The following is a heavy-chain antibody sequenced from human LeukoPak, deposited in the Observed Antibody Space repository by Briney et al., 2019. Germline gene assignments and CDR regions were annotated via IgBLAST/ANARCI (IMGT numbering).Heavy chain of an antibody. D-gene: IGHD1-1*01. Sequence: SETLSPTCTVSGDSISSSSYYWGWIRQPPTKGLEWIATIYYSGSTYYNPSLKSRVTISVDTSKNQFSLKLSSVTAADTAVYYCARRSGYGYFQHWGQGTLATVSS. V-gene: IGHV4-39*01. J-gene: IGHJ1*01. CDR3: ARRSGYGYFQH. CDR2: IYYSGST. CDR1: GDSISSSSYY.